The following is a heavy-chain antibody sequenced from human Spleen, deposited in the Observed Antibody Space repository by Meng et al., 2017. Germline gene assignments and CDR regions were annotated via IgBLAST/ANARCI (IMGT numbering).Heavy chain of an antibody. V-gene: IGHV1-18*01. CDR1: GHTLTRSG. D-gene: IGHD6-19*01. CDR3: ARDTSGQWLDPFDY. CDR2: ISAYNGNT. Sequence: QSACHVKTPGPSVRVSCKASGHTLTRSGISWVRQAPGQGLEWTGWISAYNGNTNYQQKLQGRVTMTTDTSTSTAYLELRSLRSDDTAVYYCARDTSGQWLDPFDYWGQGTLVTVSS. J-gene: IGHJ4*02.